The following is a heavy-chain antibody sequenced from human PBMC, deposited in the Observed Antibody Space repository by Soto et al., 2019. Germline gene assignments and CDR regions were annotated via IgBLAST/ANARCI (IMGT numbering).Heavy chain of an antibody. CDR1: GGSISSGGYS. J-gene: IGHJ4*02. Sequence: SETLSLTCAVSGGSISSGGYSWSWIRQPPGKGLEWIGYMYHSGSTYYNPSLKSRVTISIDRSKNQFSLKLSSVTAADTAVYYCDRVPGYCGQGILVTVSS. V-gene: IGHV4-30-2*01. D-gene: IGHD2-2*01. CDR2: MYHSGST. CDR3: DRVPGY.